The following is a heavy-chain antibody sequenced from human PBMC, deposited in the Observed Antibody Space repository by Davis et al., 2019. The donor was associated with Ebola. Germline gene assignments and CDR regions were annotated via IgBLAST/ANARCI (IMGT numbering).Heavy chain of an antibody. D-gene: IGHD3-22*01. CDR2: IYLSGST. J-gene: IGHJ1*01. V-gene: IGHV4-39*01. CDR3: ASAYEGSGSDRHTEYFQY. CDR1: GGSISNSSYY. Sequence: MPSETLSLTCTVSGGSISNSSYYWGWIRQPPGKGLEWIGSIYLSGSTYYNPSLKSRITISVDTSKNQFSLKLSSVTAADTAVYYCASAYEGSGSDRHTEYFQYWGQGTLVTVSS.